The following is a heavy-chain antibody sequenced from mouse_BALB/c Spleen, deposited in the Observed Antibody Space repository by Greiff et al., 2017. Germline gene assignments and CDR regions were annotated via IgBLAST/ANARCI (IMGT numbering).Heavy chain of an antibody. CDR1: GFTFSSYG. V-gene: IGHV5-6*02. Sequence: EVKVVESGGDLVKPGGSLKLSCAASGFTFSSYGMSWVRQTPDKRLEWVATISSGGSYTYYPDSVKGRFTISRDNAKNTLYLQMSCLKSEDTAMYYCARRVEVRRGYYYAMGYWGQGTSVTVSS. J-gene: IGHJ4*01. CDR3: ARRVEVRRGYYYAMGY. CDR2: ISSGGSYT. D-gene: IGHD2-14*01.